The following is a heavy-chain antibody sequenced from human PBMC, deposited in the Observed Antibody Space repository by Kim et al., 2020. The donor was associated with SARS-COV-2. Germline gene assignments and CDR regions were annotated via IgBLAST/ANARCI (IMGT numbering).Heavy chain of an antibody. CDR2: INPNSGGT. Sequence: ASVKVSCKASGYTFTGYYMHWVRQAPGQGLEWMGWINPNSGGTNYAQKFQGRVTMTRDTSISTAYMELSRLRSDDTAVYYCARAMIVVVMIDYWGQGTLVTVSS. V-gene: IGHV1-2*02. CDR1: GYTFTGYY. J-gene: IGHJ4*02. CDR3: ARAMIVVVMIDY. D-gene: IGHD3-22*01.